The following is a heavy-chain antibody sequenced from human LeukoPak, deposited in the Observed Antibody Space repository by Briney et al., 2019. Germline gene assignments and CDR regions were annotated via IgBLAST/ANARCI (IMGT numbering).Heavy chain of an antibody. CDR3: AKDLSGWYYFDY. CDR1: GFTVSSNY. D-gene: IGHD6-19*01. Sequence: PGGSLRLSCAASGFTVSSNYMSWVRQAPGKGLEWVSVIYSGGSTYYADSVKGRFTISRDNSKNTLYLQMNSLRAEDTAVYYCAKDLSGWYYFDYWGQGTLVTVSS. J-gene: IGHJ4*02. CDR2: IYSGGST. V-gene: IGHV3-53*01.